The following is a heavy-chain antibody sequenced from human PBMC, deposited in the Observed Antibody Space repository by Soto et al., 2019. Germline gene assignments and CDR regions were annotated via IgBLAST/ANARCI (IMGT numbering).Heavy chain of an antibody. J-gene: IGHJ4*02. D-gene: IGHD3-3*01. CDR2: INHSGST. CDR1: GGSISSGGYY. V-gene: IGHV4-39*07. CDR3: ARGAKYYDFWSNIHYFDY. Sequence: SETLSLTCTVSGGSISSGGYYWSWIRQPPGKGLEWIGEINHSGSTNYNPSLKSRVTISVDTSKNQFSLKLSSVTAADTAVYYCARGAKYYDFWSNIHYFDYWGQGTLVTV.